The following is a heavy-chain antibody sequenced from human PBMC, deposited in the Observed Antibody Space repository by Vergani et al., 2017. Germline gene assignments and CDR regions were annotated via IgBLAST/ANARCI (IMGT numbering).Heavy chain of an antibody. D-gene: IGHD2-2*01. V-gene: IGHV3-9*01. J-gene: IGHJ4*02. Sequence: EVQLVESGGGLVQPGRSLRLSCAASGFTFVDYAMHWFRQAPGKGLEWVSGISWNSGSIGYADSVKGRFTISRDNAKNSLYLQMNSLRAEDTALYYCAKSPAVPDYFDYWGQGTLVTVSS. CDR3: AKSPAVPDYFDY. CDR1: GFTFVDYA. CDR2: ISWNSGSI.